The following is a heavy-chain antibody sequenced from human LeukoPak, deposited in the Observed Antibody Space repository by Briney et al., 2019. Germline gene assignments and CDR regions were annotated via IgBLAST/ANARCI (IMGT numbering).Heavy chain of an antibody. CDR2: ISYDGSAK. CDR1: GFTFNTYG. J-gene: IGHJ4*02. D-gene: IGHD1-20*01. CDR3: AKEKVPYNWNPFDY. Sequence: GGSLRLSCAASGFTFNTYGMRWVRQAPGKGLEWLAVISYDGSAKYYAGSVKGRFTISRDNSQNTVSLQMNSLRAEDTAVCYCAKEKVPYNWNPFDYWGQGTLVTVSS. V-gene: IGHV3-30*18.